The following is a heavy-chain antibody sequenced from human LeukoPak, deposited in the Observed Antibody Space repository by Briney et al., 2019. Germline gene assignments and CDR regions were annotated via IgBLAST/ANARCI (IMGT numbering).Heavy chain of an antibody. CDR3: AKGASHWYFDL. J-gene: IGHJ2*01. D-gene: IGHD3-16*01. V-gene: IGHV3-23*01. Sequence: GGSLRLSCAASGLTFITHAMYWVRQAPGQGLEWVSGISGSGGSIYYADSVKGRFTVSRDNSKNTLYLQMNSLRAEDTAVYYCAKGASHWYFDLWGRGTLVTVSS. CDR2: ISGSGGSI. CDR1: GLTFITHA.